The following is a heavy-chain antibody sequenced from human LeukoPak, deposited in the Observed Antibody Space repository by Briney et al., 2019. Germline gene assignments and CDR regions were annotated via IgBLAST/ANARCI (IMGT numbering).Heavy chain of an antibody. CDR1: GYTFTSYG. J-gene: IGHJ5*02. V-gene: IGHV1-2*02. CDR2: INPNSGGT. Sequence: GASVKVSCKASGYTFTSYGISWVRQAPGQGLEWMGWINPNSGGTNYAQKFQGRVTMTRDTSISTAYMELSRLRSDDTAVYYCAREVWFGENWFDPWGQGTLVTVSS. CDR3: AREVWFGENWFDP. D-gene: IGHD3-10*01.